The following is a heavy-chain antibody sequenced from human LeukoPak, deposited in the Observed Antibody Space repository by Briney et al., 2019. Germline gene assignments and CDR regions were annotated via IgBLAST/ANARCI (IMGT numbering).Heavy chain of an antibody. CDR3: ARDSGDYVWGHDAFDI. CDR2: IYYSGST. Sequence: SETLSLTCTVSGGSISSYYWSWIRQPPGKGLEWIGYIYYSGSTNYNPSLKSRVTISVDTSKNQFSLKLSSVTAADTAVYYCARDSGDYVWGHDAFDIWGQGTMVTVSS. CDR1: GGSISSYY. D-gene: IGHD3-16*01. J-gene: IGHJ3*02. V-gene: IGHV4-59*01.